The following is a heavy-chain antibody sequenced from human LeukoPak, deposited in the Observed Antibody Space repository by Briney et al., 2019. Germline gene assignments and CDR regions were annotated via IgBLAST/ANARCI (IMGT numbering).Heavy chain of an antibody. CDR1: GLTFSSYW. CDR3: ARQRRYCSGDNCYQRTFDY. CDR2: IKQEGGEK. D-gene: IGHD2-15*01. J-gene: IGHJ4*02. Sequence: GGSLRLSCVAPGLTFSSYWMSWVRQAPGKGLEGGPNIKQEGGEKYYVDSVKGRFTISRDNAKSSLYLQMNSLRAEDTAVYYCARQRRYCSGDNCYQRTFDYWGQGTLVTVSS. V-gene: IGHV3-7*01.